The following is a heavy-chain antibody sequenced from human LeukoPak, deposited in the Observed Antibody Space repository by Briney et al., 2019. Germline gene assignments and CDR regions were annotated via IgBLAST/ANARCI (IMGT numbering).Heavy chain of an antibody. V-gene: IGHV4-38-2*01. CDR1: GYSISSGYY. D-gene: IGHD3-10*01. Sequence: PSETLSLTCAVSGYSISSGYYWGWIRQPPGKGLEWIATINHSGITYYKTSLKSRVTISVDTSKNQFSLKLTSVTAADTAVYYCARVDLLRGVIVRGFDYWGQGTLVTVSS. CDR3: ARVDLLRGVIVRGFDY. CDR2: INHSGIT. J-gene: IGHJ4*02.